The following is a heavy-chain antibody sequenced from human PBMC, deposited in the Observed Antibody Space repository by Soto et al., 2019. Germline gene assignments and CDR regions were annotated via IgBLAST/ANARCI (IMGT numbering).Heavy chain of an antibody. V-gene: IGHV3-30*09. J-gene: IGHJ4*02. D-gene: IGHD1-1*01. CDR3: ARWEQPLFEY. CDR2: ISSNGNHK. CDR1: GFSVSAYT. Sequence: QVQLVESGGGVVQPGRSLRLSCAASGFSVSAYTVHWVGRAPGKGLEWVAGISSNGNHKYYTDSVKARFAISRDTSTNTVFLQMNSLGPEDTAVYYCARWEQPLFEYWGQGTLVTVSS.